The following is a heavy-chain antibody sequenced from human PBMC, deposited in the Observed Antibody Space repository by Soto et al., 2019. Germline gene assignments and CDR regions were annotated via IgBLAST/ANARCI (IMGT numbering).Heavy chain of an antibody. CDR2: IYWDEDK. Sequence: QITLKESGPTLVRPTQTLTLTCSFSGFSLTTNGMGVGWIRQPPGKALEWLAFIYWDEDKRYSPSLKTKLTVTTDTSKNEVVLTLPNLDPWDTGTYYCAGWNYESGLDVWGQGTTVTVSS. J-gene: IGHJ6*02. V-gene: IGHV2-5*02. D-gene: IGHD1-7*01. CDR1: GFSLTTNGMG. CDR3: AGWNYESGLDV.